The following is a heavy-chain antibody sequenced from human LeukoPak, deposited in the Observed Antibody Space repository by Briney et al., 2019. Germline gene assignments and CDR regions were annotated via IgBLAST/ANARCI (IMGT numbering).Heavy chain of an antibody. J-gene: IGHJ3*02. Sequence: PGGSLRLSCAATRFTFSSYWMHCSRQPPGKGLVWVSRINIDGSSTTYADSVKGRFTISRDNAKNTLHLQMISLRAEEAALYYRSTGRDAYNYYGHDSFDIWGQGTMVTVSS. CDR1: RFTFSSYW. D-gene: IGHD5-24*01. CDR2: INIDGSST. V-gene: IGHV3-74*01. CDR3: STGRDAYNYYGHDSFDI.